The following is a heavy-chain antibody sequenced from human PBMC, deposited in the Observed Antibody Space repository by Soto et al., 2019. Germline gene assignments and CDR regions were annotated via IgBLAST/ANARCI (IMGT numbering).Heavy chain of an antibody. CDR3: ARDMGFGLSDY. J-gene: IGHJ4*02. CDR1: GYIFTGFY. V-gene: IGHV1-3*01. D-gene: IGHD3-10*01. Sequence: ASVKVSCKASGYIFTGFYMHWLRQAPGQGLERMGWINAGNGNTKYSQKFQGRVTITRDTSASTAYMELSSLRSEDTAVYYCARDMGFGLSDYWGQGTLVTV. CDR2: INAGNGNT.